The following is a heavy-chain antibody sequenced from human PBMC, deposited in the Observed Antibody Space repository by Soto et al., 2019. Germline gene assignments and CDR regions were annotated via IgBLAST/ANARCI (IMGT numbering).Heavy chain of an antibody. Sequence: PSETLSLTCTVSGGSISSYYWSWSRQPPGKGLEWIGYIYYSGSTNYNPSLKSRVTISVDTSKNQFSLKLSSVTAADTAVYYCARGDVDTAMVGFDYWGQGTLVTVSS. V-gene: IGHV4-59*01. CDR1: GGSISSYY. CDR2: IYYSGST. J-gene: IGHJ4*02. CDR3: ARGDVDTAMVGFDY. D-gene: IGHD5-18*01.